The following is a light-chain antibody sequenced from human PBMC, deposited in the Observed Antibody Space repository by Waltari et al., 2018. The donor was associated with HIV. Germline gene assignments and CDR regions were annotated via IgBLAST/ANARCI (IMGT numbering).Light chain of an antibody. CDR1: ILGSRY. CDR2: RDV. CDR3: QTWDTSSYF. Sequence: SYELTQPPSVSVSPGQTASIACSGDILGSRYASWYQQKPGQSPVLVIYRDVKRPSGSPERFSGSNSGNTATRTITGAQAMDEADYYCQTWDTSSYFFGSGTKVTVL. J-gene: IGLJ1*01. V-gene: IGLV3-1*01.